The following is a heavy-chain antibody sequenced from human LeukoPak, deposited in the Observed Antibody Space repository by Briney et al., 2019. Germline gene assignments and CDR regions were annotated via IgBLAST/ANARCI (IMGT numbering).Heavy chain of an antibody. Sequence: GGSLRLSCAASGFTFTNAWMTWVRQAPGKGLEWVGRIKSKGDRETTDYAAPVKGRFFMSRDDSKAIVFLQMYSLNADDTAVYYCATDLGLTMIRGVIVHWGLGALVTVSS. V-gene: IGHV3-15*01. CDR1: GFTFTNAW. D-gene: IGHD3-10*01. J-gene: IGHJ4*02. CDR3: ATDLGLTMIRGVIVH. CDR2: IKSKGDRETT.